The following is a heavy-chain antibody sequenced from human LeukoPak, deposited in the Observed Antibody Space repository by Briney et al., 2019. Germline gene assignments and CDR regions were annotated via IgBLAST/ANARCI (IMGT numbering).Heavy chain of an antibody. CDR2: IIPIFGTA. Sequence: SVKVSRKASGGTFSSYAISWVRQAPGQGLERMGGIIPIFGTANYAQKFQGRVTITADESTSTAYMKLSSLRSEDTAVYYCARDQGSYGNYYGMDVWGQGTTVTVSS. CDR1: GGTFSSYA. J-gene: IGHJ6*02. D-gene: IGHD5-18*01. CDR3: ARDQGSYGNYYGMDV. V-gene: IGHV1-69*01.